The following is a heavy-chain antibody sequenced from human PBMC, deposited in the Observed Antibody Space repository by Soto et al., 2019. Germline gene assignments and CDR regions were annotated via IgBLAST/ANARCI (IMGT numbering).Heavy chain of an antibody. Sequence: PGGSLRLSCAASGFTFSSNAMSWVRQAPGKGLEWVSAISGSGGSTYYADSVKGRFTISRDNSKNTLYLQMNSLRAEDTAGYYWEIRLRELSTQPHFDYWGQGTLVTVSS. CDR3: EIRLRELSTQPHFDY. V-gene: IGHV3-23*01. J-gene: IGHJ4*02. CDR2: ISGSGGST. D-gene: IGHD3-16*02. CDR1: GFTFSSNA.